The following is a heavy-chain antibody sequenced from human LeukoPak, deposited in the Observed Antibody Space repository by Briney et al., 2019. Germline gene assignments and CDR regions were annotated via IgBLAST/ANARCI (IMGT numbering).Heavy chain of an antibody. CDR2: ISSSGSII. CDR3: ARWSRLRELSSDF. D-gene: IGHD3-16*02. V-gene: IGHV3-48*03. CDR1: GFTFSSFE. Sequence: GGSLRLSCAASGFTFSSFEMNWVRQGPGKGLEWVSYISSSGSIIYYADSVKGRFTISRDNAKNSLYLQMSSLRAEDTAVYYCARWSRLRELSSDFWGQGTLVSVSS. J-gene: IGHJ4*02.